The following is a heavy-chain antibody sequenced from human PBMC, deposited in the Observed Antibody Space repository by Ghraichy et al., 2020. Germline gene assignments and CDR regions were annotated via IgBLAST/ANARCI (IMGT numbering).Heavy chain of an antibody. V-gene: IGHV4-39*01. CDR1: C. CDR2: VYYSGSS. J-gene: IGHJ4*02. Sequence: CGGWIRQPRGKGLEWIGTVYYSGSSYYNSSLKSRVTISVDTSKNQFSLKVSSVTAADTAVYFCARQRGSGSPPYYFDSWGQGTLVTVSS. D-gene: IGHD3-22*01. CDR3: ARQRGSGSPPYYFDS.